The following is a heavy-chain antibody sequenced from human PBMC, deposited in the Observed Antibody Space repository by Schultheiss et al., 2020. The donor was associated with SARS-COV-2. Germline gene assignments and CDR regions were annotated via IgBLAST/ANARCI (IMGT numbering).Heavy chain of an antibody. CDR2: IYPGDSDI. CDR3: ARPLVTTVSTEGAFDI. CDR1: GYSFTSYW. D-gene: IGHD4-17*01. J-gene: IGHJ3*02. V-gene: IGHV5-51*01. Sequence: GGSLRLSCQGSGYSFTSYWIGWVRQMPGKGLEWMGIIYPGDSDIRYSPSFQGQVTISADKSTSTAYLQWSSLKASDTAMYYCARPLVTTVSTEGAFDIWGQGTMVTVSS.